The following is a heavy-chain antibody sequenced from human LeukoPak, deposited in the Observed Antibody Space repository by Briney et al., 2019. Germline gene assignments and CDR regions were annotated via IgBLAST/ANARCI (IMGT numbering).Heavy chain of an antibody. CDR3: ARRGSTRSYGYWFDP. J-gene: IGHJ5*02. D-gene: IGHD1-26*01. V-gene: IGHV3-53*01. Sequence: GGSLRLSCAASGFTVSSNYMSWVRQAPGKGLEWVSVIYSGGSTYYAGSVKGRFTISRDNSKNTLYLQMNSLRAEDTAVYYCARRGSTRSYGYWFDPWGQGTLVTVSS. CDR2: IYSGGST. CDR1: GFTVSSNY.